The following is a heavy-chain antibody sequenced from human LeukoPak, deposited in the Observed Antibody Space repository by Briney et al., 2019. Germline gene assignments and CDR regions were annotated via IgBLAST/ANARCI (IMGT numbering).Heavy chain of an antibody. Sequence: ASVKVSCKASGYTFTGYYMHWVRQAPGQGLEWMGWINPNSGGTNYAQKFQGRVTMTGDTSISTAYMELSSLRSEDTAVYYCARGLSGWFGELGVDYWGQGTLVTVSS. CDR1: GYTFTGYY. D-gene: IGHD3-10*01. CDR3: ARGLSGWFGELGVDY. J-gene: IGHJ4*02. CDR2: INPNSGGT. V-gene: IGHV1-2*02.